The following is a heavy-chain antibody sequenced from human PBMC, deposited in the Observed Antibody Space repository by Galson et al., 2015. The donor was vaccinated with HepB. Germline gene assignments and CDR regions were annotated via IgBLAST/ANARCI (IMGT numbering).Heavy chain of an antibody. CDR1: GYTFTNYW. Sequence: QSGAEVKKPGESPKISCKASGYTFTNYWIGWVRQRPGRGLEWMGIIYPGDSDTRYSPSFQGHVTISADKSISTAYLQWSSLKASDTAIYFCARLIQGDYWGQGTRATVSP. CDR3: ARLIQGDY. V-gene: IGHV5-51*01. CDR2: IYPGDSDT. D-gene: IGHD5-18*01. J-gene: IGHJ4*02.